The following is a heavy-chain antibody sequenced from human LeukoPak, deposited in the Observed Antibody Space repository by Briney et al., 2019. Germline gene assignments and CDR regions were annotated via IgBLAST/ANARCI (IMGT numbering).Heavy chain of an antibody. V-gene: IGHV3-9*01. D-gene: IGHD2-21*01. CDR2: TSWNSGSI. J-gene: IGHJ3*02. CDR3: AIALFCGTINCQGDAFDI. Sequence: GGSLRLSCAASGFTFGDYAIHWVRQAPGKGLEWVSGTSWNSGSIGYADSVKGRFTISRDNAKNSLYLQMNSLRAEDTALYYCAIALFCGTINCQGDAFDIWGQGTMVTVSS. CDR1: GFTFGDYA.